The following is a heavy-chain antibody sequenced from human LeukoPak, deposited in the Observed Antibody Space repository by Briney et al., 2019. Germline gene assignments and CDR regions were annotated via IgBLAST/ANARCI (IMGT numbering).Heavy chain of an antibody. CDR2: ISSSSSYI. CDR1: GFIFSNYG. CDR3: ASQKRDGYNYAYYYMDV. D-gene: IGHD5-24*01. V-gene: IGHV3-21*01. J-gene: IGHJ6*03. Sequence: GSLRLSCAASGFIFSNYGMHWVRQAPGKGLEWVSSISSSSSYIYYADSVKGRFTISRDNAKNSLYLQMNSLRAEDTAVYYCASQKRDGYNYAYYYMDVWGKGTTVTISS.